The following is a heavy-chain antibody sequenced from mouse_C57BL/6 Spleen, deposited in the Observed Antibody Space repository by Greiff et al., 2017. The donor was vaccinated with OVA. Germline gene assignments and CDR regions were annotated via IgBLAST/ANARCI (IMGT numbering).Heavy chain of an antibody. CDR3: TRDYGSSYDWYFDV. D-gene: IGHD1-1*01. CDR2: IDPETGGT. J-gene: IGHJ1*03. Sequence: VHVKQSGAELVRPGASVTLSCKASGYTFTDYEMHWVKQTPVHGLEWIGAIDPETGGTAYNQKFKGKAILTADKSSSTAYMELRSLTSEDSAVYYCTRDYGSSYDWYFDVWGTGTTVTVSS. CDR1: GYTFTDYE. V-gene: IGHV1-15*01.